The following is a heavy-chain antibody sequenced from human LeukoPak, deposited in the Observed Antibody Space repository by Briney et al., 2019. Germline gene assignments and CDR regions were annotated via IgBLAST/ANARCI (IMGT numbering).Heavy chain of an antibody. D-gene: IGHD3-3*01. CDR2: ISSSSSYI. CDR3: ARRDSSGFWSGYTYYFDY. CDR1: GFSFSIYS. Sequence: GGSLRLSCAASGFSFSIYSMNWVRQAPGKGLEWVSSISSSSSYIYYADSAKGRFTISRDNANNSLYLQMNSLRAGDTAVYYCARRDSSGFWSGYTYYFDYWGQGTLVTVSS. J-gene: IGHJ4*02. V-gene: IGHV3-21*01.